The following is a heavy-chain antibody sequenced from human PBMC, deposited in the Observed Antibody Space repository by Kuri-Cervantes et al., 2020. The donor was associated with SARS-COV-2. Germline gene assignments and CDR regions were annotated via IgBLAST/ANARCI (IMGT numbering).Heavy chain of an antibody. CDR2: ISAYNGNT. D-gene: IGHD3-3*01. CDR1: GYTFTSYG. Sequence: ASVKVSCKASGYTFTSYGISWVRQAPGQGLEWMGWISAYNGNTNYAQKLQGRVTMTTDTSTSTAYMELRSLGSDDTAVYYWGRDRKVRILGSGYPYYYYYVRTVWAKGPRSPSP. J-gene: IGHJ6*02. V-gene: IGHV1-18*01. CDR3: GRDRKVRILGSGYPYYYYYVRTV.